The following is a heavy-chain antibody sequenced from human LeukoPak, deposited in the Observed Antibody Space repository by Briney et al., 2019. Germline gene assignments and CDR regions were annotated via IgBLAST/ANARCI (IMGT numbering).Heavy chain of an antibody. D-gene: IGHD4-17*01. Sequence: GGSLRLSCEASGFTFSSYAMSWVRQAPGKGLEWVSAISGSGGSTYYADSVKGRFTISRDNSKNTLYLQMNSLRAEDTAVYYCAKAGYSRDYGDYDYFDYWGQGTLVTVSS. J-gene: IGHJ4*02. CDR3: AKAGYSRDYGDYDYFDY. CDR1: GFTFSSYA. CDR2: ISGSGGST. V-gene: IGHV3-23*01.